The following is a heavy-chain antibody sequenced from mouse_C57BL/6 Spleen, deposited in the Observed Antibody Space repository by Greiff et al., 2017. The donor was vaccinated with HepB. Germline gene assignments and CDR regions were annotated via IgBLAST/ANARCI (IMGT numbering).Heavy chain of an antibody. Sequence: QVQLQQPGAELVMPGASVKLSCKASGYTFTSYWMHWVKQRPGQGLEWIGEIDPSDSDTNYNQKFKGKSTLTVDKSSSTAYMQLSSLTSEDTAVYYCARTPRWALYYIDYWGQGTTLTVSA. CDR2: IDPSDSDT. CDR3: ARTPRWALYYIDY. D-gene: IGHD4-1*01. V-gene: IGHV1-69*01. CDR1: GYTFTSYW. J-gene: IGHJ2*01.